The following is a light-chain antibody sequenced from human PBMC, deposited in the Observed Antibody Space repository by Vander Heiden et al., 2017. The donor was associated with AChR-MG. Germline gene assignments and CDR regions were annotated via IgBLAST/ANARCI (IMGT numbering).Light chain of an antibody. J-gene: IGLJ1*01. V-gene: IGLV7-46*01. Sequence: QAVVTQEPSLTVSPGGTVTLTSGSSTDVVTSGHYPYCFQQKPAQAPRTLIFHPSNNHSGTTGRFSGSLRGGRAALTLSGAQPEDEDEYYCLLCFSGTFVFGTGTKVTIL. CDR1: TDVVTSGHY. CDR2: HPS. CDR3: LLCFSGTFV.